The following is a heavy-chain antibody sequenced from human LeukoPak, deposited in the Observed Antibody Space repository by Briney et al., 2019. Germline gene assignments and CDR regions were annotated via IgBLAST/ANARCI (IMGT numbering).Heavy chain of an antibody. CDR2: INHSGST. V-gene: IGHV4-34*01. D-gene: IGHD3-10*01. J-gene: IGHJ4*02. CDR1: GGSFSGYY. Sequence: PSETLSLTCAVYGGSFSGYYWSWIRQPPGKGLEWIGEINHSGSTNYNPSLKSRVTISVDTSKNQFSLKLSSVTAADTAVYYCARDSYYYGSGSYCDYWGQGTLVTVSS. CDR3: ARDSYYYGSGSYCDY.